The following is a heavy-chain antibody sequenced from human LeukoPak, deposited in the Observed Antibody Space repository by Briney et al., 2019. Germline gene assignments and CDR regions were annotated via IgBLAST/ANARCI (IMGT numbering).Heavy chain of an antibody. Sequence: PSETLSLTCTVSGGSISSYYWSWIRQPAGKGLEWIGRIYTSGSTNYNPSLKSRVTMSVDTSKNQFSLKLSSVTAADTAVYYCARERAAYCSGGSCPVDYWGQGTLVTVSS. J-gene: IGHJ4*02. V-gene: IGHV4-4*07. CDR1: GGSISSYY. CDR2: IYTSGST. CDR3: ARERAAYCSGGSCPVDY. D-gene: IGHD2-15*01.